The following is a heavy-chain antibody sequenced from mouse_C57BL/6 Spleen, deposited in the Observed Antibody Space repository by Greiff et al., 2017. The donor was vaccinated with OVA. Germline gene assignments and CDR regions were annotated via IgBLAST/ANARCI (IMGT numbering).Heavy chain of an antibody. V-gene: IGHV1-22*01. CDR2: INPNNGGT. D-gene: IGHD1-1*01. CDR1: GYTFTDYN. CDR3: ARRGEDYYGSSYFDY. J-gene: IGHJ2*01. Sequence: VQLKESGPELVKPGASVKMSCKASGYTFTDYNMHWVKQSHGKSLEWIGYINPNNGGTSYNQKFKGKATLTVNKSSSTAYMELRSLTSEDSAVYYCARRGEDYYGSSYFDYWGQGTTLTVSS.